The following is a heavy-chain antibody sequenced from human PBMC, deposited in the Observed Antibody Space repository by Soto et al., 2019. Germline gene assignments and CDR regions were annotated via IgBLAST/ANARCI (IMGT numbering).Heavy chain of an antibody. CDR1: GGTFSSYA. J-gene: IGHJ6*02. Sequence: QVQLVQSGAEVKKPGSSVKVSCKASGGTFSSYAISWVRQAPGQGLEWMRGIIPIFGTANYAQKFQGRVTITADESTSTAYMELSSLRSEDTAVHYCARDGIVATFRYYYYYGMDVWGQGTTVTVSS. CDR3: ARDGIVATFRYYYYYGMDV. CDR2: IIPIFGTA. V-gene: IGHV1-69*12. D-gene: IGHD5-12*01.